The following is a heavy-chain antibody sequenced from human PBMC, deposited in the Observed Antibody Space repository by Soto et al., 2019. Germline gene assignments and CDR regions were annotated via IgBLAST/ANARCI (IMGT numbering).Heavy chain of an antibody. CDR3: AKDQGNWHYAFFDY. J-gene: IGHJ4*02. V-gene: IGHV3-30*18. CDR2: ISYDGSNK. Sequence: PGWSLRLSCAASGFTFSSYGMHWVRQAPGKGLGWVAFISYDGSNKYYADSVKGRFTISRDNSKNTLYLQMNSLRAEDTAVYYCAKDQGNWHYAFFDYWGQRALVTVXX. CDR1: GFTFSSYG. D-gene: IGHD1-7*01.